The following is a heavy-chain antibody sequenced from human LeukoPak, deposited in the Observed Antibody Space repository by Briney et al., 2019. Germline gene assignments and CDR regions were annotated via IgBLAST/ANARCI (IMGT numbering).Heavy chain of an antibody. CDR3: AKDSGYDYVSAFDI. CDR2: ISGNGDNT. D-gene: IGHD5-12*01. Sequence: GGSLRLSCAASGFTFSSYVMTWVRQAPGKGLEWVSTISGNGDNTHYADSVKGRFTISRGNSKNTLFLQMDSLRAEDTAVYYCAKDSGYDYVSAFDIWGQGTMVSVSS. CDR1: GFTFSSYV. J-gene: IGHJ3*02. V-gene: IGHV3-23*01.